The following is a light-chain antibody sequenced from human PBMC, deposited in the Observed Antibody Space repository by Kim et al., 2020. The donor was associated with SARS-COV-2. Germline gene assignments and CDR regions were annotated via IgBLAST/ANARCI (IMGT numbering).Light chain of an antibody. CDR3: QQFNTFPRS. CDR1: EGIDSA. CDR2: DAS. J-gene: IGKJ3*01. Sequence: AFIGERLTMTCRASEGIDSALAWYQQKPGRAPKLLNYDASTLQSGVPSRFSGSGSGTDFTLTISSLQPEDFASYYCQQFNTFPRSFGPGTKVDIK. V-gene: IGKV1-13*02.